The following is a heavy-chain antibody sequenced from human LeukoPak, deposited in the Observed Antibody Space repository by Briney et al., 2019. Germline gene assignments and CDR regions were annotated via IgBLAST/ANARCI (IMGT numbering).Heavy chain of an antibody. Sequence: PGGSLRLSCEASRFTFSIYAMSWVRQAPGKGLEWVPSISGSGAGTYYADSVKGRSTISRDNSKNTLYLQMNGLRAEDTAVYYCAKFNGDPGYYFDYWGQGTLVTVSS. CDR1: RFTFSIYA. CDR2: ISGSGAGT. CDR3: AKFNGDPGYYFDY. V-gene: IGHV3-23*01. D-gene: IGHD4-17*01. J-gene: IGHJ4*02.